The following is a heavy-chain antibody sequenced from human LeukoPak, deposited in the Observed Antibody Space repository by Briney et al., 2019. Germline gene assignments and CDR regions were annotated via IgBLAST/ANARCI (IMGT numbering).Heavy chain of an antibody. J-gene: IGHJ5*02. CDR1: GYTFTGYD. D-gene: IGHD5-24*01. Sequence: GASVKVSCKASGYTFTGYDINWVRQAPGQGLEWMGWMNPNSGNTGYAQKFQGRVTMTRNTAMRTAYMELSSLRSEDTAVYYCARMDSDGSRDNWFDPWGRGTLVTVSS. CDR3: ARMDSDGSRDNWFDP. CDR2: MNPNSGNT. V-gene: IGHV1-8*01.